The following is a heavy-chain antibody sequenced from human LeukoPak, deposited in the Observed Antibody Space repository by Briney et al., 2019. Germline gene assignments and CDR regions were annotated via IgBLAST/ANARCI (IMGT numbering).Heavy chain of an antibody. D-gene: IGHD6-13*01. CDR2: ISSSSYI. V-gene: IGHV3-21*01. J-gene: IGHJ4*02. CDR3: ARGKAAAGRRFDY. Sequence: GGSLRLSCAASGFTFSSYSMNWVRQAPGKGLEWVSSISSSSYIYYADSVKGRFTISRDNAKNSLYLQMNSLRAEDTAVYYCARGKAAAGRRFDYWGQGTLVTVSS. CDR1: GFTFSSYS.